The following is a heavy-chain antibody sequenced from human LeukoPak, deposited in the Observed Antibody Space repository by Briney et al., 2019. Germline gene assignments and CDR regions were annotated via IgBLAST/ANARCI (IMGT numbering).Heavy chain of an antibody. V-gene: IGHV1-2*02. CDR2: INPNSGGT. Sequence: ASVKVSCKASGYTFTSYDINWVRQATGQGLGWMGWINPNSGGTNYAQKFQGRVTMTRDTSISTAYMELSRLRSDDTAVYYCARPLGGDGYSRRFDYWGQGTLVTVSS. J-gene: IGHJ4*02. CDR3: ARPLGGDGYSRRFDY. D-gene: IGHD3-22*01. CDR1: GYTFTSYD.